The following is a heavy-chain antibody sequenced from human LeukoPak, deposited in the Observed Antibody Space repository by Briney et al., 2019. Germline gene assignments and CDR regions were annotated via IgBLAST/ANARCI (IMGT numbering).Heavy chain of an antibody. CDR1: GYTFTGYY. CDR3: ARGGLAAAGNWFDP. J-gene: IGHJ5*02. V-gene: IGHV1-8*02. Sequence: ASVKVSCKASGYTFTGYYMHWVRQSPGQGLEWMGWINPNSGNTGYAQKFQGRVTMTRNTSISTAYMELSSLRSEDTAVYYCARGGLAAAGNWFDPWGQGTLVTVSS. D-gene: IGHD6-13*01. CDR2: INPNSGNT.